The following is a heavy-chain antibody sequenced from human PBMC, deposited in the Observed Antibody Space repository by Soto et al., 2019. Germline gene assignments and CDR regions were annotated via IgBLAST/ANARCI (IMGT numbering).Heavy chain of an antibody. CDR2: ISGSGGST. CDR3: AKYCYGSESLDGMDV. Sequence: XGSLRLSCAASGFTFSSYSMSWVRQAPGKGLEWVSAISGSGGSTYYADSVKGRFTISRDNSKNTLYLQMNSLRAEDTAVYYCAKYCYGSESLDGMDVWGQGTTVTVSS. CDR1: GFTFSSYS. J-gene: IGHJ6*02. D-gene: IGHD3-10*01. V-gene: IGHV3-23*01.